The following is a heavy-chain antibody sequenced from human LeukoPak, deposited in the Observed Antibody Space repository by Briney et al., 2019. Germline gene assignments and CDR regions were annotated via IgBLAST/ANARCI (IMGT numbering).Heavy chain of an antibody. CDR3: AAHTALGAFDS. J-gene: IGHJ4*02. CDR1: GFTFSSYA. Sequence: GGSLRLSCAASGFTFSSYAMSWVRQAPGKGLEWASAISGSGDRTYYTDSVKGRFTIPRDNSKDTLYLQMNSLRAEDTAAYYCAAHTALGAFDSWGQGTLVTVSS. D-gene: IGHD5-18*01. V-gene: IGHV3-23*01. CDR2: ISGSGDRT.